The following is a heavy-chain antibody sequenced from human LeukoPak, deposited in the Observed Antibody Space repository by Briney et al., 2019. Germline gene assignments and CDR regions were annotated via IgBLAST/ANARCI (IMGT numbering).Heavy chain of an antibody. J-gene: IGHJ4*02. V-gene: IGHV3-48*04. CDR2: ISSSSSTI. CDR3: AKAAVAGAYYFDY. Sequence: GGSLRLSCAASGFTFSSYAMSWVRQAPGKGLEWVSCISSSSSTIYNADSVKGRFTISRDNAKNSLYLQMNSLRAEDTAVYYCAKAAVAGAYYFDYWGQGTLVTVSS. CDR1: GFTFSSYA. D-gene: IGHD6-19*01.